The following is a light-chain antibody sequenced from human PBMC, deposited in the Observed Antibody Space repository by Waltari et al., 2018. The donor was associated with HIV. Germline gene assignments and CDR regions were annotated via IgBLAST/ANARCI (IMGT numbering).Light chain of an antibody. CDR3: QQYFSPPPT. J-gene: IGKJ1*01. CDR2: WAS. Sequence: DIVLTQSPDSLAVSLGERATINCKSSQSVFYGSNNKNFLAWYKQKPGQPPRLLIYWASTREYGVPDRFSGSGSGTDFTLTISSLQAEDVAVYYCQQYFSPPPTFGQGTKVEIK. CDR1: QSVFYGSNNKNF. V-gene: IGKV4-1*01.